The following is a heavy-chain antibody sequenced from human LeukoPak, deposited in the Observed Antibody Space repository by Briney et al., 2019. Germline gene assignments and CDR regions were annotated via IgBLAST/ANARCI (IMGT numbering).Heavy chain of an antibody. CDR1: GFTFSSFA. J-gene: IGHJ3*01. Sequence: PGGSLRLSCAASGFTFSSFAMSWVRQAPGKGLEWVSAISGSGGSTYYADSVKGRFTTSRDNSKNTLFLQMNSLRAEDTAVYYCAKDRSCTGSSCNVGSWGQGTMVTVSS. V-gene: IGHV3-23*01. CDR2: ISGSGGST. D-gene: IGHD2-2*01. CDR3: AKDRSCTGSSCNVGS.